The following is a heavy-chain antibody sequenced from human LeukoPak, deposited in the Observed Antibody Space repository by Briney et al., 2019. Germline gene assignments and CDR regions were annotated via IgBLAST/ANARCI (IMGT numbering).Heavy chain of an antibody. CDR2: ISYDGSNK. CDR1: GFTFSSYG. Sequence: GGSLRLSCAASGFTFSSYGMHWVRQAPGKGLEWVAVISYDGSNKYYADSVKGRFTISRDNSKNTLYLQMNSLRAEDTAVYYCAKDRMAFGAEAFDIWGQGTMVTVSS. D-gene: IGHD3-10*01. V-gene: IGHV3-30*18. CDR3: AKDRMAFGAEAFDI. J-gene: IGHJ3*02.